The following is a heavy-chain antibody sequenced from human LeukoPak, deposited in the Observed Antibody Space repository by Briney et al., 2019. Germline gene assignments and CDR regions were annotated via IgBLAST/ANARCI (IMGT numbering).Heavy chain of an antibody. CDR1: GGSISSGSYY. J-gene: IGHJ4*02. V-gene: IGHV4-61*02. CDR3: AREGDYYDSSGYYGGSYFDY. CDR2: IYTGGST. D-gene: IGHD3-22*01. Sequence: PSQTLSLTCTVSGGSISSGSYYWSWIRQPAGKGLEWIGRIYTGGSTNYNPSLKSRVTISVDTSKNQFSLKLSSVTAADTAVYYCAREGDYYDSSGYYGGSYFDYWGQGTLVTVSS.